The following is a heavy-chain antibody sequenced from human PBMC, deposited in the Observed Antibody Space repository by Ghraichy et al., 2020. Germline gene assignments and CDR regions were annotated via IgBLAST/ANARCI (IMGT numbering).Heavy chain of an antibody. Sequence: GGSLRLSCAASGFTFSSYGMHWVRQAPGKGLEWVAVIWYDGSNKYYADSVKGRFTISRDNSKNTLYLQMNSLRAEDTAVYYCARDARGRGSSSSHFQHWGQGTLVTVSS. CDR2: IWYDGSNK. CDR3: ARDARGRGSSSSHFQH. CDR1: GFTFSSYG. D-gene: IGHD6-6*01. V-gene: IGHV3-33*01. J-gene: IGHJ1*01.